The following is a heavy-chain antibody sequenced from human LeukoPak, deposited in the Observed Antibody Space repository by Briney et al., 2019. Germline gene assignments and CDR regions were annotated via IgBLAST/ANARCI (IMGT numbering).Heavy chain of an antibody. CDR2: MNPDSGNT. CDR1: GYTSAIYD. Sequence: GASVKVSCKASGYTSAIYDINWVRQATGQGLEWMGWMNPDSGNTGYAQKFQGRVTISRNNSISTAYMELSSLRSEDTAVYYCARGAEMATSYHFDYWGQGTLVTVSS. CDR3: ARGAEMATSYHFDY. J-gene: IGHJ4*02. V-gene: IGHV1-8*03. D-gene: IGHD5-24*01.